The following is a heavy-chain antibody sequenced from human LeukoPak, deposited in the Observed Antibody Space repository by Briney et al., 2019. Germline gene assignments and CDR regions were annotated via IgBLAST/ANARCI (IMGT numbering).Heavy chain of an antibody. CDR2: MNPNSGNT. CDR1: GYTFTSYD. Sequence: ASVKVSCKASGYTFTSYDINWVRQATGQGLEWMGWMNPNSGNTGYAQKFQGRVTMTRNTSISTAYMELSSLRSEDTAVYYCATLYYSNYYYYYYMDVWGKGTTVTVSS. D-gene: IGHD4-11*01. V-gene: IGHV1-8*01. CDR3: ATLYYSNYYYYYYMDV. J-gene: IGHJ6*03.